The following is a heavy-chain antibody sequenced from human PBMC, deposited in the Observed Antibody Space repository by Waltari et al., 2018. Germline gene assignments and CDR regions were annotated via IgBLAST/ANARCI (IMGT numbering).Heavy chain of an antibody. V-gene: IGHV4-59*12. CDR2: MHGSRGT. CDR3: ARFQYYGINYALDY. J-gene: IGHJ4*02. Sequence: QVQLQESGPGLVKPSETLSLTCTVSCDSISGYYWSWIRQPPGKGLEWIGYMHGSRGTNSLSPSLKSRVTLSVDTSKNQFSLKLNSVTAADTAVYYCARFQYYGINYALDYWGQGVLVTVSS. CDR1: CDSISGYY. D-gene: IGHD3-10*01.